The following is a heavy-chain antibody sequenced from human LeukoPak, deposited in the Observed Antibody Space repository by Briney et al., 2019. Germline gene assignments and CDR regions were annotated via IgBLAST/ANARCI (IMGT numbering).Heavy chain of an antibody. CDR2: ISSSGSTI. V-gene: IGHV3-48*04. J-gene: IGHJ4*02. CDR1: GFTFSSYG. CDR3: AREVAVTGTPSLDN. Sequence: GRSLRLSCAASGFTFSSYGMHWVRQAPGKGLEWVSYISSSGSTIYYADSVRGRFTLSRDNAKNSLYLQMNSLRVEDTAIYYCAREVAVTGTPSLDNWGQGTLVTVSS. D-gene: IGHD6-19*01.